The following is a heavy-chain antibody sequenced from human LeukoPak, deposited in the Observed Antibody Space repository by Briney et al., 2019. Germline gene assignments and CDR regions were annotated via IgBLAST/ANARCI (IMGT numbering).Heavy chain of an antibody. J-gene: IGHJ6*03. Sequence: GASLKISCKGSGYSFTSYWIGWVRQMPGKGLEWMGIIYPGDSDTRYSPSFQGQVTISADKSISTAYLQWSSLKASDTAMYYCARSKGGGLYYYYYMDVWGKGTTVTVSS. CDR3: ARSKGGGLYYYYYMDV. D-gene: IGHD2-15*01. CDR1: GYSFTSYW. CDR2: IYPGDSDT. V-gene: IGHV5-51*01.